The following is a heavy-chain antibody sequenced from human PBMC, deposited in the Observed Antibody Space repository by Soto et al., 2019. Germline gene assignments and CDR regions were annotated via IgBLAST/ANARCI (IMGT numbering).Heavy chain of an antibody. V-gene: IGHV4-30-2*01. D-gene: IGHD2-15*01. J-gene: IGHJ1*01. Sequence: SETLSLTCAVSGASISSADYSWSWIRQPPGKGLEWIGYIYYSGSTLYNPSLKSRVTISLDRSRNQFSLKLSSVTAADTAVYYCARGPECSGGSCPEYFQHWGQGTLVTVSS. CDR3: ARGPECSGGSCPEYFQH. CDR1: GASISSADYS. CDR2: IYYSGST.